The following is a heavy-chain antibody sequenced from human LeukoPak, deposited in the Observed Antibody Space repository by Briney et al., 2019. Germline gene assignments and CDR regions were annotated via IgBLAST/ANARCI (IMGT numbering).Heavy chain of an antibody. V-gene: IGHV3-30-3*01. Sequence: GGSLRLSCAASGFTFSSYAMHWVRQAPGKGLEWVAVISYDGSNKYYADSVKGRLTISRDNSKNTLYLQMNSLRAEDTAVYYCASMGWDDYEYYWGQGTLVTVSS. CDR3: ASMGWDDYEYY. J-gene: IGHJ4*02. CDR1: GFTFSSYA. D-gene: IGHD4-17*01. CDR2: ISYDGSNK.